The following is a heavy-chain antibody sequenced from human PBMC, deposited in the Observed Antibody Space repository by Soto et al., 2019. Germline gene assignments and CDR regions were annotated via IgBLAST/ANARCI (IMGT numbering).Heavy chain of an antibody. CDR3: SRGLGGIGYFDS. J-gene: IGHJ4*02. Sequence: ASVKVSCKASGYTFSSYGIHWVRQAPGQGLEWMGWISAYNGDTNYAQKLQGRVTMTTDTSTGTAYMELRSLRSDDTAVYYCSRGLGGIGYFDSWGQGTLVTVS. V-gene: IGHV1-18*01. CDR1: GYTFSSYG. D-gene: IGHD3-16*02. CDR2: ISAYNGDT.